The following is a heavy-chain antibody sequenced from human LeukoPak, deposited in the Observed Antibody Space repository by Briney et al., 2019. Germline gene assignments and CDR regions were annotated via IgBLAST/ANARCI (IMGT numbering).Heavy chain of an antibody. D-gene: IGHD5-12*01. V-gene: IGHV4-31*03. CDR1: GGSISSGGYY. CDR3: ARAGYSGFDFNFDY. CDR2: IYYSGST. J-gene: IGHJ4*02. Sequence: PSETLSLTCTVSGGSISSGGYYWSWIRQHPGKGLEWIGYIYYSGSTYYNPSLKSRVTISVDTSKNQFSLKLSSVTAADTAVYYCARAGYSGFDFNFDYWGQGTLVTVSS.